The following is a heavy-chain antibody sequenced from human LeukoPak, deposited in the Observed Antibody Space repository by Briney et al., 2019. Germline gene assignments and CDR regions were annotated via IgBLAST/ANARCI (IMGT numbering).Heavy chain of an antibody. D-gene: IGHD6-19*01. J-gene: IGHJ5*02. CDR2: TYYRSEWYK. CDR3: AREITRFTLSSGWQGWFDP. Sequence: SQTLSLTCAISGDSVSSNSAAWNWIRQSPSRGLEWLGRTYYRSEWYKDYAVSVKSRITINPDTSKNQFSLQLNSVTPEDTAVYYCAREITRFTLSSGWQGWFDPWDQGTLVTVSS. CDR1: GDSVSSNSAA. V-gene: IGHV6-1*01.